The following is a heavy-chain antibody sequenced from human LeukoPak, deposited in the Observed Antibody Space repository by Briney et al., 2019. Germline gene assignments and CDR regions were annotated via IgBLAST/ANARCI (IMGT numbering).Heavy chain of an antibody. J-gene: IGHJ6*04. CDR2: INSDGSST. D-gene: IGHD3-10*01. Sequence: GGSLRLSCAASGFIFSSYWMHWVRQAPGKGLVWVSHINSDGSSTSYADSVKGRFTISRDNAKNTLYLQMNSLRAEDTAVYYCAREFPDYYGSGSKYGRDVWGKGTTVTVSS. V-gene: IGHV3-74*01. CDR1: GFIFSSYW. CDR3: AREFPDYYGSGSKYGRDV.